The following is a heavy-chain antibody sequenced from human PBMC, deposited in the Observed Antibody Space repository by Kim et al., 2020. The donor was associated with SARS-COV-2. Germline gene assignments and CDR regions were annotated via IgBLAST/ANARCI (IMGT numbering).Heavy chain of an antibody. D-gene: IGHD3-16*01. V-gene: IGHV3-30-3*01. CDR2: ISYDGRDK. Sequence: GGSLRLSCVTSGFTFTTFALYWARLAPGKGLDWVAVISYDGRDKYYADSVKDRFTISRDNYGNTVYLQMNSLRPDDTAVYYCARSNGGSPIYLPSHWGQGTLVTVSS. CDR1: GFTFTTFA. CDR3: ARSNGGSPIYLPSH. J-gene: IGHJ4*02.